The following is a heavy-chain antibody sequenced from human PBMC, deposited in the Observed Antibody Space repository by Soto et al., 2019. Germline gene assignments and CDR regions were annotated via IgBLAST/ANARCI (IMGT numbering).Heavy chain of an antibody. CDR1: GGRFTTYA. Sequence: ASVKVSCKASGGRFTTYAFNWMRQAPGQGLEWLGGIITFFGAAMYAQKFQGRVTITADELTTTAYMELSGLRYEDTAVYYCARGGKERFRGSGMDGWGRGCTVAVSS. CDR2: IITFFGAA. CDR3: ARGGKERFRGSGMDG. J-gene: IGHJ6*02. V-gene: IGHV1-69*13. D-gene: IGHD1-1*01.